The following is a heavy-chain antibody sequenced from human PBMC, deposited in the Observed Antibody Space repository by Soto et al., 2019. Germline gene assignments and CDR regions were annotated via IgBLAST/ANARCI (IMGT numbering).Heavy chain of an antibody. CDR2: IYYSGST. CDR1: GGSTSSGDYY. D-gene: IGHD4-17*01. CDR3: ARGTPTPFQH. Sequence: SETLSLTCAVSGGSTSSGDYYWSWIRQPPGKGLEWIGYIYYSGSTYYNPSLKSRVTISVDTSKNQFSLKLSSVTAADTAVYYCARGTPTPFQHWGQGTLVTVSS. J-gene: IGHJ1*01. V-gene: IGHV4-30-4*01.